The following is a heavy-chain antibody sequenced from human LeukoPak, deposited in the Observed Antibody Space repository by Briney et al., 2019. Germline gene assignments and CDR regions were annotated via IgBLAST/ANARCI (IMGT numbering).Heavy chain of an antibody. CDR1: GYTFTGYY. V-gene: IGHV1-18*04. J-gene: IGHJ4*02. D-gene: IGHD2-21*02. Sequence: ASVKVSCKASGYTFTGYYMHWVRQAPGQGLEWMGWISGYNGNTNYAQKLQGRVTMTTDTSTSTAYMELRSLRSDDTAVYYCARDLPGDSDFDYWGQGTLVTVSS. CDR3: ARDLPGDSDFDY. CDR2: ISGYNGNT.